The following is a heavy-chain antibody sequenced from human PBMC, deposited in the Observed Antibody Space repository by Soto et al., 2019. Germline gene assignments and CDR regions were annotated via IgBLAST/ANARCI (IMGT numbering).Heavy chain of an antibody. CDR3: AAIDHGSES. Sequence: GGSLRLSCAASGVVFSNYWMSWVRRAPGKGLEWLANINQDGSGRYHVDSVKGRFTISRDNADNSLYLQMNGLRVEDTAVYYCAAIDHGSESWGQGTLVTVPS. CDR2: INQDGSGR. J-gene: IGHJ5*02. D-gene: IGHD2-2*02. CDR1: GVVFSNYW. V-gene: IGHV3-7*01.